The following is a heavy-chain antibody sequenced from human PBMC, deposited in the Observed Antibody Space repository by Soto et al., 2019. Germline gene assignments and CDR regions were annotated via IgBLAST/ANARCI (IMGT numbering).Heavy chain of an antibody. V-gene: IGHV3-23*01. D-gene: IGHD3-3*01. J-gene: IGHJ3*02. CDR3: TTDTINYDFWSGSLADAFDI. Sequence: GGSLRLACAASGFTFSSYAMSWVRQAPGKGLEWVSAISGSGGSTYYADSVKGRFTISRDNSKNTLYLQMNSLKTEDTAVYYCTTDTINYDFWSGSLADAFDIWGQGTMVTVSS. CDR2: ISGSGGST. CDR1: GFTFSSYA.